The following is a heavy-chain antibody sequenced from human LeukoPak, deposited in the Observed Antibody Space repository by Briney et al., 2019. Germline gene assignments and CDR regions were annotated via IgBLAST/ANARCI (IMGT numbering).Heavy chain of an antibody. J-gene: IGHJ4*02. CDR3: ARDSYYGSGSFDY. CDR2: IRYDGSNK. Sequence: GGSLRLSCAASGFTFSSYGMHWVRQAPGKGLEWVAFIRYDGSNKYYADSVKGRFTISRDNSKNTLYLQMNSLRAEDTAVYYCARDSYYGSGSFDYWGQGTLVTVSS. CDR1: GFTFSSYG. V-gene: IGHV3-30*02. D-gene: IGHD3-10*01.